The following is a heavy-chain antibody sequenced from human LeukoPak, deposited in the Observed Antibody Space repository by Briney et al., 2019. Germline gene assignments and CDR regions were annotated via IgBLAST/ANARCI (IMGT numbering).Heavy chain of an antibody. Sequence: GASVKVSCKASGYTFTSYDINWVRQATGQGLEWMGWMNPNSGNTGYAQKFQGRVTITADESTSTAYMELSSLRSEDTAVYYCATYSGSYLFDYWGQGTLVTVSS. CDR1: GYTFTSYD. CDR2: MNPNSGNT. D-gene: IGHD1-26*01. J-gene: IGHJ4*02. V-gene: IGHV1-8*01. CDR3: ATYSGSYLFDY.